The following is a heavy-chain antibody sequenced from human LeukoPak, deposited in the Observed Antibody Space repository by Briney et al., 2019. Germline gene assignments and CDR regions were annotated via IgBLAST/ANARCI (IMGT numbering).Heavy chain of an antibody. V-gene: IGHV3-30-3*02. Sequence: GGSLRLSCATSGFTFSTFSMHWVRQAPGQGLEWLAVVSSDGGVKYYADSVKGRFTISRDNSRNTLDLQMNSLRVEDTAVYYCAKDKYGSGSYLLYFDSWGQGTLVTASS. D-gene: IGHD3-10*01. CDR1: GFTFSTFS. CDR3: AKDKYGSGSYLLYFDS. J-gene: IGHJ4*01. CDR2: VSSDGGVK.